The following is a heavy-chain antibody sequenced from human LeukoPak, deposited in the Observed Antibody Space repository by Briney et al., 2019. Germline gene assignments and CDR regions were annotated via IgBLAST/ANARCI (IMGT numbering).Heavy chain of an antibody. D-gene: IGHD2-15*01. Sequence: GGSLRLSCAVFGFTVSRNYMSWVRQAPGKGLEWVSVIYRGGRTYYSDCVRGRVIISRDNSKNPLYLQMNSLRAEDTAVYYCASASCSGSSCYSGYFDYWGQGTLVTVSS. CDR3: ASASCSGSSCYSGYFDY. CDR2: IYRGGRT. V-gene: IGHV3-53*01. J-gene: IGHJ4*02. CDR1: GFTVSRNY.